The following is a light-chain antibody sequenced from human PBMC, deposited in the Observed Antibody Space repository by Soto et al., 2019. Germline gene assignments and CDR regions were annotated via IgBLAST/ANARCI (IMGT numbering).Light chain of an antibody. Sequence: AIRMTQSPSSFSASTGDGVTITCRASQGISSYLAWYQQKPGKAPKLLIYDASSLESGVPSRFSGSGSGTDFTLTISCLQSEDFATYYCQQYYSYPPTFGGGTRLEIK. CDR2: DAS. CDR3: QQYYSYPPT. V-gene: IGKV1-8*01. CDR1: QGISSY. J-gene: IGKJ5*01.